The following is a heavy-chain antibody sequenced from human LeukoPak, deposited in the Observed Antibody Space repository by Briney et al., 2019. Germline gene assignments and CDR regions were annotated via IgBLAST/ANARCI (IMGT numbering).Heavy chain of an antibody. CDR2: IYYSGST. CDR1: GGSISSSSYY. V-gene: IGHV4-39*01. J-gene: IGHJ5*02. D-gene: IGHD2-21*02. Sequence: SETLSLTCTVSGGSISSSSYYWGWIRQPPGKGLEWIGSIYYSGSTYYNPSLKSRVTISVDTSKNQFPLKLSSVTAADTAVCYCARHELMVVTARNWFDPWGQGTLVTVSS. CDR3: ARHELMVVTARNWFDP.